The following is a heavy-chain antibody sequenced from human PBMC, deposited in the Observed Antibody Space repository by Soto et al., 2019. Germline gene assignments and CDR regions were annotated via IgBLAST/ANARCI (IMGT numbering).Heavy chain of an antibody. CDR2: IYYSGST. Sequence: SETLSLTCTVSGGSVSSGSYYWSWIRQPPGKGLEWIGYIYYSGSTNYNPSLKSRVTISVDTSKNQFSLKLSSVTAADTAVYYCAREIAVALGGYYYYYGMDVWGQGTTVTSP. D-gene: IGHD6-19*01. J-gene: IGHJ6*02. CDR3: AREIAVALGGYYYYYGMDV. V-gene: IGHV4-61*01. CDR1: GGSVSSGSYY.